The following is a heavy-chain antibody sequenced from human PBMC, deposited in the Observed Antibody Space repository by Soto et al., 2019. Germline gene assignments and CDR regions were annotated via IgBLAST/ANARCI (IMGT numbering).Heavy chain of an antibody. CDR1: GGTFSIYS. D-gene: IGHD1-1*01. V-gene: IGHV1-69*13. CDR3: ARDEQFAPGFG. Sequence: SVKVSCKASGGTFSIYSISWVRQAPGQGLEWMGGIIPIFGTANYAQKFQGRVTITADESTSTAYMELSSLRSEDTAVYYCARDEQFAPGFGWGQGTLVTVSS. J-gene: IGHJ4*02. CDR2: IIPIFGTA.